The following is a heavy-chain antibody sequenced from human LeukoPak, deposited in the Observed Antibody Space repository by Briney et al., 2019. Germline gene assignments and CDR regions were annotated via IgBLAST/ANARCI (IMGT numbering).Heavy chain of an antibody. D-gene: IGHD1-26*01. CDR1: GYTFTSYG. Sequence: ASVKVSCKASGYTFTSYGISWVRQAPGQGFEWMGWISAYNGNTNYAQKLQGRVTMTTDTSTSTAYMELRSLRSDDTAVYYCARTDPWELLPYYFDYWGQGTLVTVSS. V-gene: IGHV1-18*01. CDR3: ARTDPWELLPYYFDY. CDR2: ISAYNGNT. J-gene: IGHJ4*02.